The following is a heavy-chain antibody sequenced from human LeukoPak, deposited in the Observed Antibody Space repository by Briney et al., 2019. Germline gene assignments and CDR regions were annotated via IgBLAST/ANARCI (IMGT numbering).Heavy chain of an antibody. CDR1: GFTFSYVW. CDR2: ISAGSDYI. CDR3: ARWGLGPSFDY. V-gene: IGHV3-21*05. J-gene: IGHJ4*02. D-gene: IGHD1-26*01. Sequence: GGSLRLSCAASGFTFSYVWMNWVRQAPGKGLEWISYISAGSDYIYYTDSVKGRFTISRDNAKNSLYLQLNSLRVEDTAVYYCARWGLGPSFDYWGRGTLVTVSS.